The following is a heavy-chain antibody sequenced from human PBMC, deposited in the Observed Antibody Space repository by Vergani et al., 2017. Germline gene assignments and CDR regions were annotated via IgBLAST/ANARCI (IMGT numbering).Heavy chain of an antibody. J-gene: IGHJ4*02. Sequence: QLQLQESGPGLVKPSETLSLTCTVSGGSISSSSYYWGWIRQPPGKGLEWIGSIYYSGSTYYNPSLKSRVTISVDTSKNQFSLNLSSVTAADTAVYYCARRRGWELSYWGQGTLVTVSS. CDR2: IYYSGST. D-gene: IGHD1-26*01. CDR3: ARRRGWELSY. V-gene: IGHV4-39*01. CDR1: GGSISSSSYY.